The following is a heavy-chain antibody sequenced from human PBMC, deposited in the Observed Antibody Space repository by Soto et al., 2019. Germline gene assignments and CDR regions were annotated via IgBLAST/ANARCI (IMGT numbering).Heavy chain of an antibody. CDR2: ISDSSATI. Sequence: EVQLVESGGDLVQPGGSLRLSCAASGFTFNSHTMNWVRQAPGKGLEWLSYISDSSATIYYADSVKGRFTVSRDNAKNSLHLQMNRLRVEDTAVYYCAKDFGTYWGQGTLVTVSS. CDR3: AKDFGTY. V-gene: IGHV3-48*01. D-gene: IGHD3-10*01. CDR1: GFTFNSHT. J-gene: IGHJ4*02.